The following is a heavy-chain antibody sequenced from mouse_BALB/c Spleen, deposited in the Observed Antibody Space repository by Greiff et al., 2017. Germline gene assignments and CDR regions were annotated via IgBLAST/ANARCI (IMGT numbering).Heavy chain of an antibody. CDR1: GYTFTSYW. CDR3: AREGKTGFAY. CDR2: IYPGDGDT. V-gene: IGHV1-87*01. Sequence: QVQLQQSGAELARPGASVKLSCKASGYTFTSYWMQWVKQRPGQGLEWIGAIYPGDGDTRYTQKFKGKATLTADKSSSTAYMQLSSLASEDSAVYYCAREGKTGFAYWGQGTLVTVSA. J-gene: IGHJ3*01. D-gene: IGHD4-1*01.